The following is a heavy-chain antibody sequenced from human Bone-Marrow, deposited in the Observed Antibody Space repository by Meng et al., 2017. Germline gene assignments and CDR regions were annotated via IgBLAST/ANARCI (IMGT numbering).Heavy chain of an antibody. V-gene: IGHV1-46*03. D-gene: IGHD2-15*01. J-gene: IGHJ4*02. CDR2: INPSGGST. Sequence: ASVKVSCKASGYTFTSYYMHWVRQAPGQGLEWMGIINPSGGSTSYAQKFQGRVTMTRDTSTSTVYMELSSLRSEDTAVYYCARDYKDIVVVVAATPGLDYWGQGTLVTVSS. CDR1: GYTFTSYY. CDR3: ARDYKDIVVVVAATPGLDY.